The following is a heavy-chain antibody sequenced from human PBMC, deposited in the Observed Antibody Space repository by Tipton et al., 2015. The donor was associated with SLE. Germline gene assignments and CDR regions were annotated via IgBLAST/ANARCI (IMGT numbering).Heavy chain of an antibody. CDR2: VFYSGST. Sequence: TLSLTCTVSGDSISSSIYYWSWIRQPPGKGLEWSGNVFYSGSTSFNPSLKSRLSLSVDPSQNRFPLKLTAVTAADTALYFCVRQFRSSGYSLYYFDFWGQGSLVTVSS. CDR1: GDSISSSIYY. V-gene: IGHV4-39*01. J-gene: IGHJ4*02. CDR3: VRQFRSSGYSLYYFDF. D-gene: IGHD3-22*01.